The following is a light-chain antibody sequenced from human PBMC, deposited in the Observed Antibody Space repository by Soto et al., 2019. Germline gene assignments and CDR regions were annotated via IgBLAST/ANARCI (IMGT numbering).Light chain of an antibody. CDR2: EVS. CDR3: RQNTTPGPYV. J-gene: IGLJ1*01. Sequence: QSALTQPASVSGSPGQSITISCTGTSSDVGGYNYVSWYQQHPGKAPKLMIYEVSNRPSGVSNRFSGSKSGNTASLTISGPQAEGEADYYGRQNTTPGPYVFGTGAKPTVL. CDR1: SSDVGGYNY. V-gene: IGLV2-14*01.